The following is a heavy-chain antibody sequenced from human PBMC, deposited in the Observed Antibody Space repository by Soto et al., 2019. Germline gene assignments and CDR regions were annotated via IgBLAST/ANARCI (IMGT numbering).Heavy chain of an antibody. J-gene: IGHJ4*02. V-gene: IGHV3-23*01. CDR2: ISGSGGST. CDR1: GFTFSSCA. CDR3: AKTGGIAAPDY. Sequence: PGESLKISCAASGFTFSSCAMSWVRQAPVKGLEWVSAISGSGGSTYYADSVKGRFTISRDNSKSTLYLQMNSLRAEDTAVYYCAKTGGIAAPDYWGQGTLVTVSS. D-gene: IGHD6-13*01.